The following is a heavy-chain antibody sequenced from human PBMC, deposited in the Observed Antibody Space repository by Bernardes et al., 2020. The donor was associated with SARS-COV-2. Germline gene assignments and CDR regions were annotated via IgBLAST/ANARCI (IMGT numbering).Heavy chain of an antibody. CDR2: ISSSGSPI. CDR3: ARASGGFYYYLYGMDV. J-gene: IGHJ6*02. D-gene: IGHD3-10*01. V-gene: IGHV3-48*04. CDR1: GFSFSTYN. Sequence: GGSLRLSCAASGFSFSTYNMMWVRQAPGKGLEWVSYISSSGSPIYYADSVRGRFTISRDNAKNSLFLQMSSLTSEDTAVYYCARASGGFYYYLYGMDVWGQGTTVTVSS.